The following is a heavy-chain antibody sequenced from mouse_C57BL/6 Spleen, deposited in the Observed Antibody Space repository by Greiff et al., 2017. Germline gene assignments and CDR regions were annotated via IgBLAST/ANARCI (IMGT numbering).Heavy chain of an antibody. CDR3: ARRGGDYSGSSYGYFDV. J-gene: IGHJ1*03. CDR1: GYTFTSYW. D-gene: IGHD1-1*01. V-gene: IGHV1-50*01. CDR2: IDPSDSYT. Sequence: QVQLQQPGAELVKPGASVKLSCKASGYTFTSYWMQWVKQRPGQGLEWIGEIDPSDSYTNYNQKFKGKATLTVDTSSSTAYMPLSSLTSEDSAVYYCARRGGDYSGSSYGYFDVWGTGTTVTVSS.